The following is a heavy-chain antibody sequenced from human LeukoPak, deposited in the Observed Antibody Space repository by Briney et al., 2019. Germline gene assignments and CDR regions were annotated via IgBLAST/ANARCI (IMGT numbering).Heavy chain of an antibody. D-gene: IGHD3-10*01. CDR1: GFTFSSYA. CDR2: ISGSGGST. J-gene: IGHJ5*02. Sequence: GGSLRLSCAASGFTFSSYAMSWVRQAPGKGLEWVSAISGSGGSTYYADSVKGRFTISRDNSKNALYLQMNSLRAEDTAVYYCAKDVYGSGTGDWFDPWGQGTLVTVSS. CDR3: AKDVYGSGTGDWFDP. V-gene: IGHV3-23*01.